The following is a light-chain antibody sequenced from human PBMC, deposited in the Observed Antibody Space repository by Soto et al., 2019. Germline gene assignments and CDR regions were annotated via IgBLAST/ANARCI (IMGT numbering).Light chain of an antibody. CDR2: YDT. CDR3: QVWDSGSDHVV. CDR1: NIGTTD. V-gene: IGLV3-21*04. J-gene: IGLJ2*01. Sequence: SYELTQPPSVSVAPGKTASITCGGNNIGTTDVHWYQHKPGQAPVLLIYYDTDRPSGIPERFSGSTSGNTATLTISRVEAGDEADYYCQVWDSGSDHVVFGGGTKLTVL.